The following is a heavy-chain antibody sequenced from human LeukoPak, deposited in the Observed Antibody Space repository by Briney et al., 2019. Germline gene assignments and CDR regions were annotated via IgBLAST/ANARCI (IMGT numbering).Heavy chain of an antibody. Sequence: GGSLRLSCAASEFTFSSYWMTWVRQAPGKGLEWVANVKQDGSEKSYVDSVKGRFTISRNNANNLPYLQMDSLRAEDSAVYYCARRSTVTPYDFYYMDVWGKGTTVTVSS. CDR1: EFTFSSYW. CDR3: ARRSTVTPYDFYYMDV. V-gene: IGHV3-7*01. J-gene: IGHJ6*03. D-gene: IGHD4-17*01. CDR2: VKQDGSEK.